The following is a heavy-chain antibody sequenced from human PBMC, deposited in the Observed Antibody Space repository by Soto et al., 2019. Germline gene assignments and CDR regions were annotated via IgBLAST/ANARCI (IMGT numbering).Heavy chain of an antibody. CDR3: AISQDRGGRTTFIY. CDR2: INWKSDI. D-gene: IGHD3-16*01. V-gene: IGHV3-9*01. CDR1: GFTFDDNA. Sequence: GGSLRLSCAVSGFTFDDNAMHWVRQAPEKGLEWVSGINWKSDIGYADSVKGRFTISRDNAETSLYLQMNSLRAEDTAFYYFAISQDRGGRTTFIYWGQGPQVTVSS. J-gene: IGHJ4*02.